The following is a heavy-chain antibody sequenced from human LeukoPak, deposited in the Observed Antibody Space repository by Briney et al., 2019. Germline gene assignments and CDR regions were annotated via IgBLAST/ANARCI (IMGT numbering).Heavy chain of an antibody. CDR3: ARGDYYDGSGYYKINAFDI. CDR1: RGTFSSYA. V-gene: IGHV1-69*04. J-gene: IGHJ3*02. CDR2: IISILGIG. D-gene: IGHD3-22*01. Sequence: GSSVKVSCKASRGTFSSYAISWVRQAPGQGLEWMGRIISILGIGNYAQKFQGRVTITADKSTSTAYMELRSLRSEDTAVYYCARGDYYDGSGYYKINAFDIWGQGTMVTVSS.